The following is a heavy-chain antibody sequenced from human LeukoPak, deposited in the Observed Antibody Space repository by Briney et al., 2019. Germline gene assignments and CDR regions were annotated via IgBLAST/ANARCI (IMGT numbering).Heavy chain of an antibody. J-gene: IGHJ4*02. Sequence: SETLSLTCAVYGGSFSGYYWSWIRQPPGKGLEWIGEINHSGSTNYNPSLKSRVTISVDTSKNQFSLKLSSVTAADTAVYYCASGITTLKIRKWGQGTLVTVSS. V-gene: IGHV4-34*01. D-gene: IGHD3-10*01. CDR3: ASGITTLKIRK. CDR1: GGSFSGYY. CDR2: INHSGST.